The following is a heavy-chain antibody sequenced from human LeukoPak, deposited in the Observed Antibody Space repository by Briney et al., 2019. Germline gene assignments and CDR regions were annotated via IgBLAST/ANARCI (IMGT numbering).Heavy chain of an antibody. CDR2: IYYTGST. D-gene: IGHD3-22*01. Sequence: SETLSLTCTVSGGSVSSGSYYWTWIRQPPGKGLEWIGYIYYTGSTNYNPSLKSRVTISVDRSNNQFSLELRSVTAADTAVYYCARVQYYDSTGHLVPGLDYWGQGTLVTVSS. V-gene: IGHV4-61*01. J-gene: IGHJ4*02. CDR1: GGSVSSGSYY. CDR3: ARVQYYDSTGHLVPGLDY.